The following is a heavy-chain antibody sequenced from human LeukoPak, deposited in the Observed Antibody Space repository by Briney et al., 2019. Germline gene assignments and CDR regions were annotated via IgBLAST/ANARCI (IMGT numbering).Heavy chain of an antibody. V-gene: IGHV1-2*02. CDR3: ARFFLTGSYSRAYFDY. D-gene: IGHD3-9*01. CDR1: GYTFTGYY. CDR2: INPNSGGT. Sequence: ASVKVSCKASGYTFTGYYMHWVRQAPGQGLEWMGWINPNSGGTNYAQKFQGRVTMTRDTSISTAYMELSRLRSDDTAVYYCARFFLTGSYSRAYFDYWGQGTLVTVSS. J-gene: IGHJ4*02.